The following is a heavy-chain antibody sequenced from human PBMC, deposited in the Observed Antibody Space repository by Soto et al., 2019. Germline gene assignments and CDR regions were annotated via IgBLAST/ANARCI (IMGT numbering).Heavy chain of an antibody. CDR3: ARERANRIAARWRYFDY. Sequence: QVQLQQWGAGLLKPSENLSLTCAVYGGSFSGYYWSWIRQPPGKGLEWIGEINHSGSTNYNPSLKSRVTISVDTSKNQFSLKLSSVTAADTAVYYCARERANRIAARWRYFDYWGQGTLVTVSS. D-gene: IGHD6-6*01. CDR2: INHSGST. J-gene: IGHJ4*02. CDR1: GGSFSGYY. V-gene: IGHV4-34*01.